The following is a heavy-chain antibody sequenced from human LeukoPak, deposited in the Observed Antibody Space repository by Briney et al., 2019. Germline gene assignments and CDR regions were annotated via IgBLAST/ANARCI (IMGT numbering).Heavy chain of an antibody. CDR1: DGSVSSGSYY. V-gene: IGHV4-61*01. Sequence: PSETLSLTCTVSDGSVSSGSYYWSWIRQPPGKGLEWIGYIYYSGSTNYNPSLKSRVTISVDTSKNQFSLKLSSVTAADTAVYYCARGLNDFWSGSPNYYYYGMDVWGQGTTVTVSS. D-gene: IGHD3-3*01. CDR2: IYYSGST. CDR3: ARGLNDFWSGSPNYYYYGMDV. J-gene: IGHJ6*02.